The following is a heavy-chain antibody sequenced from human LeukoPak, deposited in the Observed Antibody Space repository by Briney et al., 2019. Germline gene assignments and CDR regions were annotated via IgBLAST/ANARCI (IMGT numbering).Heavy chain of an antibody. D-gene: IGHD6-13*01. CDR2: IWYDGSYK. CDR1: GFTFINYG. J-gene: IGHJ4*02. V-gene: IGHV3-33*06. CDR3: AKVVRYTASTGTGLDY. Sequence: PGGSLRLSCAASGFTFINYGMHWVRQAPGKGLDWVAVIWYDGSYKYYADSVRGRFTISRDNSKNTLYLQMNSLRAEDTAIYYCAKVVRYTASTGTGLDYWGQGTLVTVSS.